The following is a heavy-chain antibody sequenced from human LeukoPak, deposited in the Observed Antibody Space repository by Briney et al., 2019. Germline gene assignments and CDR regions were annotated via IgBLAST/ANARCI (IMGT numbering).Heavy chain of an antibody. V-gene: IGHV3-21*04. Sequence: GGSLRLSCAASGFTFSSYSMNWVRQAPGKGLEWVSSISSSSSYIYYADSVKGRFTISRDNSKNSLYLQMNSLRAEDTAVYYCAKSDRLTVTAQFDYWGQGTLVTVSS. D-gene: IGHD4-17*01. CDR1: GFTFSSYS. CDR2: ISSSSSYI. CDR3: AKSDRLTVTAQFDY. J-gene: IGHJ4*02.